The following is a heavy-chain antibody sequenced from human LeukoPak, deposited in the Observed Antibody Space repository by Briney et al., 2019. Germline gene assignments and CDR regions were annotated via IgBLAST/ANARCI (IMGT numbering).Heavy chain of an antibody. D-gene: IGHD4-23*01. J-gene: IGHJ4*02. CDR3: ARMTYGGNSGEDLDF. Sequence: SQTLSLTCAISGDSVSSNSAAWNWIRQPPTRGLEWLGRTYYRSKWYNDYAVSVKSRIAINPDTSKNQFSLKLTSVTAANTAVYYCARMTYGGNSGEDLDFWGQGTLVTVSS. CDR2: TYYRSKWYN. CDR1: GDSVSSNSAA. V-gene: IGHV6-1*01.